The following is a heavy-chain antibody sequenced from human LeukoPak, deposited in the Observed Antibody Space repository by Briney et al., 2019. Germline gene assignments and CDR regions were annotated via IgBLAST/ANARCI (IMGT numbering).Heavy chain of an antibody. J-gene: IGHJ4*02. D-gene: IGHD3-9*01. CDR1: GFTFSSYA. CDR3: ARDNDLLRYFDWPLDY. Sequence: GGSLRLSCAASGFTFSSYAMSWVRQAPGKGLEWVSAISGSGGSTYYADSVKGRFTISRDNAKNSLYLQMNSLRAEDTAVYYCARDNDLLRYFDWPLDYWGQGTLVTVSS. CDR2: ISGSGGST. V-gene: IGHV3-23*01.